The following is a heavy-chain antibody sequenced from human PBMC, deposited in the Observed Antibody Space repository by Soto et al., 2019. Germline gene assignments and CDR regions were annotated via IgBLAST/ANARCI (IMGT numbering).Heavy chain of an antibody. CDR1: GFTFSSYA. Sequence: QVQLVESGGGVVQPGRSLRLSCAASGFTFSSYAMHWVRQAPGKGLEWVAVISYDGSNKYYADSVKGRFTISRDNSKNTLYLQMNSLRAEDTAVYYCATAGEDYYYGMDVWGQGTTVTVSS. J-gene: IGHJ6*02. V-gene: IGHV3-30-3*01. D-gene: IGHD2-21*01. CDR2: ISYDGSNK. CDR3: ATAGEDYYYGMDV.